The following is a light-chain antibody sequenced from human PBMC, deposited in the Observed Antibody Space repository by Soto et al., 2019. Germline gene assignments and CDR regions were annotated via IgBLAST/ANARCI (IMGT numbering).Light chain of an antibody. CDR2: AAS. Sequence: EIVLTQSPGTLSLSPGERATLSCRASQSVSSSYLVWHQQKPGQAPRLLIYAASRRDTGIPDRFSGSGSGTEFTLTISRLEPEDFAVYYCQQYGSSTWTFGQGTKVDIK. CDR3: QQYGSSTWT. CDR1: QSVSSSY. V-gene: IGKV3-20*01. J-gene: IGKJ1*01.